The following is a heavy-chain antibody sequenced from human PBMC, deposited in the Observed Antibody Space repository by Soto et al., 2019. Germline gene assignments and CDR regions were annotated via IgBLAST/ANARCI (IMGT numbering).Heavy chain of an antibody. V-gene: IGHV4-59*01. J-gene: IGHJ4*02. CDR2: IYYSGST. CDR1: GGSISSYY. CDR3: ARDMGLSFGGVIGFDY. Sequence: PSETLSLTCTVSGGSISSYYWSWIRQPPGKGLEWIGYIYYSGSTNYNPSLKSRVTISVDTSKNQFSLKLSSVTAADTAVYYCARDMGLSFGGVIGFDYWGQGTLVTVSS. D-gene: IGHD3-16*02.